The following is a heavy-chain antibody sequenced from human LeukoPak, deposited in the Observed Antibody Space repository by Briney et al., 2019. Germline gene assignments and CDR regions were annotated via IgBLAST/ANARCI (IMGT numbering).Heavy chain of an antibody. CDR3: AGTTVVTPVYYFDY. D-gene: IGHD4-17*01. Sequence: SETLSLTCTVSGDSISGYYWNWIRQPPGKGLEWIAYIHYTGSTKYNPSLKSRVTISVETSKNQFSLTLSSVTAADTAVYYCAGTTVVTPVYYFDYWGQEPWSPSPQ. CDR1: GDSISGYY. J-gene: IGHJ4*01. CDR2: IHYTGST. V-gene: IGHV4-59*01.